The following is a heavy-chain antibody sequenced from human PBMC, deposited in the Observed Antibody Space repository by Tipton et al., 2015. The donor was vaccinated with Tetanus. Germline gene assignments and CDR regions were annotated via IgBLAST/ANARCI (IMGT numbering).Heavy chain of an antibody. J-gene: IGHJ4*02. Sequence: SLRLSCAASAFTFTGYHMSWVRQAPGQGLEWVSGIGLSGGNTYYADSVRGRFTISRDNAKNLLYLQMSSLRREDTAVYYRASSTVTRWGPGTLVTVSS. CDR1: AFTFTGYH. CDR2: IGLSGGNT. CDR3: ASSTVTR. D-gene: IGHD4-17*01. V-gene: IGHV3-23*01.